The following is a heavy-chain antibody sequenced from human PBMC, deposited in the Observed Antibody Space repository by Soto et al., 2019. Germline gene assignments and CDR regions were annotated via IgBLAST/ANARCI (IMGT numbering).Heavy chain of an antibody. CDR3: ARVVEIVVVPAASELWFDP. D-gene: IGHD2-2*01. CDR2: MNPNSGNT. CDR1: GYTFTSYD. V-gene: IGHV1-8*01. Sequence: APVKVSCKASGYTFTSYDINWVRQATGQGLEWMGWMNPNSGNTGYAQKFQGRVTMTRNTSISTAYMELSSLRSEDTAVYYCARVVEIVVVPAASELWFDPWGQGTLVTVSS. J-gene: IGHJ5*02.